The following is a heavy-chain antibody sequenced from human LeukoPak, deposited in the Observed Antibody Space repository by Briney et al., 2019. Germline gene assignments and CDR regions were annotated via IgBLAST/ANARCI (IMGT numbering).Heavy chain of an antibody. CDR1: GFSVSNKY. J-gene: IGHJ4*02. CDR2: IYTGGDT. D-gene: IGHD3-22*01. V-gene: IGHV3-53*01. Sequence: PGESLRLSCAASGFSVSNKYMSWVRQAPGKGLEWVSVIYTGGDTYYADSVRGRFTISRDNSKNTVNLQMNSLRAEDTAVYYCAKSLALLVVTSVDYWGLGTLVTVSS. CDR3: AKSLALLVVTSVDY.